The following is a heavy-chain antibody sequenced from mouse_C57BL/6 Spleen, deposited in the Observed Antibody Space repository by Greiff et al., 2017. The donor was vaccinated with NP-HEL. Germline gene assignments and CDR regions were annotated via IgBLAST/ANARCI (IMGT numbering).Heavy chain of an antibody. CDR2: IYPGSGNT. CDR3: ARSGTGRGWFAY. D-gene: IGHD4-1*01. Sequence: QVQLQQSGAELVRPGASVKLSCKASGYTFTDYYINWVKQRPGQGLEWIARIYPGSGNTYYNEKFKGKATLTAEKSSSTAYMQLSSLTSEDSAVYFCARSGTGRGWFAYWGQGTLVTVSA. V-gene: IGHV1-76*01. J-gene: IGHJ3*01. CDR1: GYTFTDYY.